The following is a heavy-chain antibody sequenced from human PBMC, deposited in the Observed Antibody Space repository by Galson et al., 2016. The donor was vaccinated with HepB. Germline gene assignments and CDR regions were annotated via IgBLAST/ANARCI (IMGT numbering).Heavy chain of an antibody. CDR3: ARGEWGGFNV. Sequence: SLRLSCAASGFTFNYYWMHWVRQAPGKGLVWVSHIHNDGSKITYADSVKGRFTISRDNAENMLYLQMSSLRAEDTAVYYCARGEWGGFNVWGQGTLVTVSS. V-gene: IGHV3-74*01. J-gene: IGHJ3*01. D-gene: IGHD3-10*01. CDR2: IHNDGSKI. CDR1: GFTFNYYW.